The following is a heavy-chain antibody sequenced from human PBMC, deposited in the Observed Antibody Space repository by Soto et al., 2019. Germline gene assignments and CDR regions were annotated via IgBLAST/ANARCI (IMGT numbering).Heavy chain of an antibody. CDR2: VWYDGSEK. CDR1: GFTFSRFG. Sequence: QVQLVESGGGVVQPGRSLRLSCAASGFTFSRFGMHWVRQAPGTGLEWVAGVWYDGSEKFYADSVKGRFTISRDSAKNTLDLQVKSLRAEDTAIYYCAKDLISSFDGFDIWGQGTMVTVAS. J-gene: IGHJ3*02. D-gene: IGHD6-13*01. V-gene: IGHV3-33*06. CDR3: AKDLISSFDGFDI.